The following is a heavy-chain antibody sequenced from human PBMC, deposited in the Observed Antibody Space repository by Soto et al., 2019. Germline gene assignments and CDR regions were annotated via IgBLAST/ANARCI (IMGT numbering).Heavy chain of an antibody. Sequence: QVQLQESVPGLVKPSQTLSLTCTVSGGSISSGGYYWSWIRQHPGKGLEWIGYIYYSGSTYFNPSLKSRLTISLDTFKNQFSLQLGSVTAADTAVYYCARAGHSSSSEGANWFDPWGQGTLVTVSS. J-gene: IGHJ5*02. CDR2: IYYSGST. V-gene: IGHV4-31*03. CDR3: ARAGHSSSSEGANWFDP. CDR1: GGSISSGGYY. D-gene: IGHD6-6*01.